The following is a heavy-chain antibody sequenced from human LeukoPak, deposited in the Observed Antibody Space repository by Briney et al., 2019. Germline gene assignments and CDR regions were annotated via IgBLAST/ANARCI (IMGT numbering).Heavy chain of an antibody. CDR2: ISSSSSYI. CDR1: GFTFSSYS. CDR3: ARDAVVVVVPAAMEWFDP. Sequence: KPGGSLRLSCAASGFTFSSYSMNWVRQAPGKGLEWVSSISSSSSYIYYADSVKGRFTISRDNAKNSLYLQMNSLRAEDTAVYYCARDAVVVVVPAAMEWFDPWGQGTLVTVSS. V-gene: IGHV3-21*01. J-gene: IGHJ5*02. D-gene: IGHD2-2*01.